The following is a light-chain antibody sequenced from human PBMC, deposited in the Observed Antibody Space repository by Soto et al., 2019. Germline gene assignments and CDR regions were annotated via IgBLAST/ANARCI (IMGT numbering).Light chain of an antibody. CDR3: AAWDDSLDAVV. CDR2: YDD. CDR1: SSNIGKNV. J-gene: IGLJ2*01. Sequence: QAVLTQAPSVSASPRQRVTISCSGSSSNIGKNVVNWYQYLPGKAPRLLVYYDDLVASGVSDRFSGSKSGTSASLAISGLQSEDEADYYCAAWDDSLDAVVFGGGTKLTVL. V-gene: IGLV1-36*01.